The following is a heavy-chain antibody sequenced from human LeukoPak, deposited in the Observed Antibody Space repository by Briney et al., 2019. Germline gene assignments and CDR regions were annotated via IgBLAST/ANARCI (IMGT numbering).Heavy chain of an antibody. D-gene: IGHD6-13*01. J-gene: IGHJ4*02. CDR3: ATKSVSIAAAGTFLDY. CDR2: ISGSGGNT. CDR1: GFTVSSNS. Sequence: GGSLRLSCTVSGFTVSSNSMSWVRQAPGKGLEWVSGISGSGGNTYYTDSVRGRLSISRDNSKNTLYLQMNSLRAEDTAVYYRATKSVSIAAAGTFLDYWGQGTLVTVSS. V-gene: IGHV3-23*01.